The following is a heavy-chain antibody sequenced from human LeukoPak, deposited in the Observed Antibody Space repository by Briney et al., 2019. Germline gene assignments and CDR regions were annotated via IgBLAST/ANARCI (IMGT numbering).Heavy chain of an antibody. J-gene: IGHJ4*02. V-gene: IGHV1-46*01. CDR3: AGTFLYGSGSYGTFDY. Sequence: GASVKVSCKASGYTFTSYYMHWVRQAPGQGLEWMGIINPSGGSTNYAQKFQGRVTITADESTSTAYMELSSLRSEDTAVYYCAGTFLYGSGSYGTFDYWGQGTLVTVSS. CDR2: INPSGGST. CDR1: GYTFTSYY. D-gene: IGHD3-10*01.